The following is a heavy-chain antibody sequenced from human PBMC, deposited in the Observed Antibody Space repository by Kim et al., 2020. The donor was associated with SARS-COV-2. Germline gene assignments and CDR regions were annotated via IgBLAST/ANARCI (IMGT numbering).Heavy chain of an antibody. Sequence: PALKRRVTISVDTSKNQFSLKRSSVTAADTAVYYCARAVGYSYGYLDFDYWGQGTLVTVSS. CDR3: ARAVGYSYGYLDFDY. V-gene: IGHV4-59*01. J-gene: IGHJ4*02. D-gene: IGHD5-18*01.